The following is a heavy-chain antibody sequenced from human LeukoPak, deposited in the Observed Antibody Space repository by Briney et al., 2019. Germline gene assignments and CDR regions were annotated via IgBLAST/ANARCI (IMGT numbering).Heavy chain of an antibody. V-gene: IGHV3-15*01. CDR3: TTELRWELNLDY. CDR2: IKSKTDGETT. D-gene: IGHD1-26*01. Sequence: PGGSLRLSCAASGLTFSNAWMRWVRQAPGKGLEWVGRIKSKTDGETTDYAASVKGRFIISRDDSENTLYLQMNSLKNEDTAVYYCTTELRWELNLDYWGQGTLVTVSS. J-gene: IGHJ4*02. CDR1: GLTFSNAW.